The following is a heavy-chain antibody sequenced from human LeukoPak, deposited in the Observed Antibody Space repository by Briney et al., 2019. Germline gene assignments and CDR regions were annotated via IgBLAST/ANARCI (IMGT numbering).Heavy chain of an antibody. Sequence: GGSLRLSCAASGFIFSNYAMSWVRQTPARGLEWVSSLRGDGETFYADSVKGRFTLSRDDSRNTVYLQLSNLRVEDTAVYYCAKANWVSSADAVWRGQGTLVTVSS. CDR1: GFIFSNYA. J-gene: IGHJ4*02. CDR2: LRGDGET. CDR3: AKANWVSSADAVW. D-gene: IGHD3-16*01. V-gene: IGHV3-23*01.